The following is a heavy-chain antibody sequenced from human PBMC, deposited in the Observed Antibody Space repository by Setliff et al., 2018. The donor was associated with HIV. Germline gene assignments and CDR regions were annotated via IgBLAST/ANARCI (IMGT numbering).Heavy chain of an antibody. CDR2: IYYSGST. CDR3: ARTRGHCSGTNCYALRGPDY. CDR1: GGSISSSSNY. V-gene: IGHV4-39*01. J-gene: IGHJ4*02. Sequence: SETLSLTCTVSGGSISSSSNYWGWIRQPPGKGLEWIGNIYYSGSTYYNPSLKSRVTISVDTSKNQFSLKLSSVTAADTAVYYCARTRGHCSGTNCYALRGPDYWGQGTLVTVSS. D-gene: IGHD2-2*01.